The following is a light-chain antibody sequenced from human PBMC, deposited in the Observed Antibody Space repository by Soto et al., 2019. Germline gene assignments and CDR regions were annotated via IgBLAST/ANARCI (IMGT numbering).Light chain of an antibody. CDR1: SSDVGSYYS. J-gene: IGLJ1*01. CDR3: SSYTSSSTLV. V-gene: IGLV2-14*01. CDR2: EVS. Sequence: QSALTQPASVSGSPGQSITISCTGTSSDVGSYYSVSWYKQHPGKAPKLMIYEVSNRPSGVSNRFSGSKSGNTASLTISGLQADDEADYYCSSYTSSSTLVFGTGTKVTVL.